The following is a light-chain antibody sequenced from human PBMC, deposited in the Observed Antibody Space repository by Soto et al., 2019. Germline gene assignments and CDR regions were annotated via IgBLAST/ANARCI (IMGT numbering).Light chain of an antibody. CDR3: QKYNSAPPTIT. CDR2: AAS. CDR1: QGISNY. J-gene: IGKJ5*01. V-gene: IGKV1-27*01. Sequence: DIQMTQSPSSLSASVGARVTITCRASQGISNYLAWYQQKPGKVPKLLIYAASTLQSGVPSRFSGSGSGTDFTLTISSLQPEDVATYYCQKYNSAPPTITFGQGTRLEIK.